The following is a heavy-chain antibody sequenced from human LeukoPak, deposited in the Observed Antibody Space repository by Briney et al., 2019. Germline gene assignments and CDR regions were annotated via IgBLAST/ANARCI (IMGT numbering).Heavy chain of an antibody. V-gene: IGHV3-48*04. J-gene: IGHJ4*02. CDR3: ARDHHYAFDT. D-gene: IGHD4-17*01. Sequence: PGGSLRLSCAASGFTFSDYSMNWVRQAPGKGLEWISYVGISSGNTKYADSVKGRFTISGDSAKNSVFLQMNNLRVEDTAVYYCARDHHYAFDTWGQGTLVTVSS. CDR1: GFTFSDYS. CDR2: VGISSGNT.